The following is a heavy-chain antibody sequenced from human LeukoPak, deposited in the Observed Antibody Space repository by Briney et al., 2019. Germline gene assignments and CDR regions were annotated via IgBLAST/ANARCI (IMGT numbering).Heavy chain of an antibody. CDR3: ARRRSIAAAPFDY. V-gene: IGHV1-3*01. CDR1: GYTFTSYA. Sequence: ASVKVSSKASGYTFTSYAMHWVRQAPGQRLEWMGWINAGNGNTKYSQKFQGRVTITRDTSASTAYMELSSLRSEDTAVYYCARRRSIAAAPFDYWGQGTLVTVSS. CDR2: INAGNGNT. D-gene: IGHD6-13*01. J-gene: IGHJ4*02.